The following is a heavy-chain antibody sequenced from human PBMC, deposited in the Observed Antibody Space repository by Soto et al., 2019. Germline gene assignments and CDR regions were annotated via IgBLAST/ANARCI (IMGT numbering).Heavy chain of an antibody. CDR1: GGSISSSSYY. D-gene: IGHD6-6*01. J-gene: IGHJ5*02. CDR2: IYYSGST. CDR3: ARQRVAARPGWFDP. V-gene: IGHV4-39*01. Sequence: SETLSLTCTVSGGSISSSSYYWGWIRQPPGKGLEWIGSIYYSGSTYYNPSLKSRVTISVDTSKNQFSLKLSSVTAADTAVYYCARQRVAARPGWFDPWGQGTLVTVSS.